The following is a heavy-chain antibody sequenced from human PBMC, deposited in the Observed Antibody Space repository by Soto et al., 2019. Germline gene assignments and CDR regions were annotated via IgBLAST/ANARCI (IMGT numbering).Heavy chain of an antibody. CDR2: ISAYNGNA. V-gene: IGHV1-18*01. D-gene: IGHD3-22*01. Sequence: ASVKVSCKASGYTFTSYGISWVRQAPGQGLEWMGWISAYNGNANYAQMLQARVTMTTDTSTSTAYMELRSLRSDDTAVYYCARDGYFHDSSGYYIFDYWGQGTPVTVSS. CDR1: GYTFTSYG. CDR3: ARDGYFHDSSGYYIFDY. J-gene: IGHJ4*02.